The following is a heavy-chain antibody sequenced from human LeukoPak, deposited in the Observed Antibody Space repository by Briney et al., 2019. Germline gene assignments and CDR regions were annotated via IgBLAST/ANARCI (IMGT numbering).Heavy chain of an antibody. V-gene: IGHV3-49*04. J-gene: IGHJ4*02. Sequence: PGGSLRLSCTTSGFTFGDYPMNWVRQGPGKGLEWVGIIRTKAKGGATDYAASVKSRFTISRDDSKGTAYLQMDSLKSEDTAVYFCSRDLGTTETGEDYWGQGTLVTVSS. D-gene: IGHD4-17*01. CDR3: SRDLGTTETGEDY. CDR2: IRTKAKGGAT. CDR1: GFTFGDYP.